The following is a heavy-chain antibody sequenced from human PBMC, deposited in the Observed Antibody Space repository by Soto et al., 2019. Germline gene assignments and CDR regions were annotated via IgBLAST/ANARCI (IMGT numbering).Heavy chain of an antibody. V-gene: IGHV4-59*01. CDR1: GGSISSYY. CDR3: ARDPLDNLTGYQTPRYYYYAMDV. D-gene: IGHD3-9*01. CDR2: IYYSGST. J-gene: IGHJ6*02. Sequence: SETLSLTCTASGGSISSYYWSWIRQPPGKGLEWIGYIYYSGSTNYNPSLKSRVTISVDTSKNQFSLKLSSVTAADTAVYYCARDPLDNLTGYQTPRYYYYAMDVWDQGTTVTV.